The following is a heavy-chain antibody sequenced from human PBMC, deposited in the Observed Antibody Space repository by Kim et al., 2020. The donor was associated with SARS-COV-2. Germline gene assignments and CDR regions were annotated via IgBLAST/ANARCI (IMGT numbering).Heavy chain of an antibody. Sequence: YYASSVKGRFNISRDNSKNSLYLQMNSLRTEDTALDYCAKGLIAAAPDFWGQGTLVTVSS. V-gene: IGHV3-43*01. D-gene: IGHD6-13*01. J-gene: IGHJ4*02. CDR3: AKGLIAAAPDF.